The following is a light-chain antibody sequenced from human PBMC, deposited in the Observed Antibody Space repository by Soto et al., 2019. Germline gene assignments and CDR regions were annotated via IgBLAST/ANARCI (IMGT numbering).Light chain of an antibody. CDR3: QQYGSSPVT. V-gene: IGKV3-20*01. CDR2: GAS. J-gene: IGKJ1*01. Sequence: EVVLTQSPGTLSLSPGESATLSCRASQSVSSSYLAWYQQKPGQAPRLLIYGASTRATGVPDRFSGSGSGRDFTLTICSLEPEDSAVYYCQQYGSSPVTFGQGTKVDI. CDR1: QSVSSSY.